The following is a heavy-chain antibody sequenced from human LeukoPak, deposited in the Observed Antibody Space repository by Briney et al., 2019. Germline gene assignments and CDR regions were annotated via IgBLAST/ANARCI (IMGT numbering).Heavy chain of an antibody. CDR3: ARGGPTRLYYYYMDV. J-gene: IGHJ6*03. CDR2: IYYSGST. V-gene: IGHV4-31*03. D-gene: IGHD5-24*01. Sequence: PSETLSLTCTVSGGSISSGGYYWSWTRQHPGKGLEWIGYIYYSGSTYYNPSFKSRVTISVDTSKNQFSLKLSSVTAADTAVYYCARGGPTRLYYYYMDVWGKGTTVTVSS. CDR1: GGSISSGGYY.